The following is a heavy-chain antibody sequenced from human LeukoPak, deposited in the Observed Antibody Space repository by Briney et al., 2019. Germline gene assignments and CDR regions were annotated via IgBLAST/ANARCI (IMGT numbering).Heavy chain of an antibody. CDR2: INHSGST. D-gene: IGHD3-22*01. V-gene: IGHV4-34*01. CDR1: GGSFSGYY. CDR3: AREAKSYDGDGYYLDY. J-gene: IGHJ4*02. Sequence: SETLSLTCAVYGGSFSGYYWSWIRQPPGKGLEWIGEINHSGSTNYNPSLKSRVTMSVDTSKSQFSLRLSSLTAADTAVFYCAREAKSYDGDGYYLDYWGQGILVTVAS.